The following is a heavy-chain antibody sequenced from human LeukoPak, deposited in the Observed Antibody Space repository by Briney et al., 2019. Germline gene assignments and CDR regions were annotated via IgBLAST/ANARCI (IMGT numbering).Heavy chain of an antibody. Sequence: SGGSLRLSCAASGFTFSSYSMNWVRQAPGKGLEWVSYISSSSSTIYYADSVKGRFTISRDNAKNSLYLQMNSLRAEDTAVYYCAKDTGIRYFDWLLFSYFDYWGQGTLVTVSS. CDR2: ISSSSSTI. CDR1: GFTFSSYS. CDR3: AKDTGIRYFDWLLFSYFDY. D-gene: IGHD3-9*01. V-gene: IGHV3-48*01. J-gene: IGHJ4*02.